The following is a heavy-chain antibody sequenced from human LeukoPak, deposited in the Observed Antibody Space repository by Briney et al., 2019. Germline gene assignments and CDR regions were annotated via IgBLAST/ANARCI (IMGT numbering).Heavy chain of an antibody. J-gene: IGHJ3*02. CDR3: ARDVGATVGASDI. D-gene: IGHD1-26*01. CDR2: IYYSGST. Sequence: PSETLSLTCTVSGGSISTYYWSWLRQPPGKGLEWIGYIYYSGSTNYNPSLKSRVTILVDTSKNQFSLKLSSVTAADTAVYYCARDVGATVGASDIWGQGTMVTVSS. CDR1: GGSISTYY. V-gene: IGHV4-59*01.